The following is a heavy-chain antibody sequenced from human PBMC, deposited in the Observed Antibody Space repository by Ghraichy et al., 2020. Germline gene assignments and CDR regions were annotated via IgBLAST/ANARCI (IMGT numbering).Heavy chain of an antibody. CDR1: GFIFSDYS. Sequence: GESLNISCAASGFIFSDYSMNWVRQAPGKGLEWVSYISSSSGTIDYADSVKGRFTISRDNAKNSLYLQMNSLRDEDTAVYYCVRVEDSGTLTWGQGTLVIVSS. CDR2: ISSSSGTI. V-gene: IGHV3-48*02. CDR3: VRVEDSGTLT. J-gene: IGHJ4*02. D-gene: IGHD1-26*01.